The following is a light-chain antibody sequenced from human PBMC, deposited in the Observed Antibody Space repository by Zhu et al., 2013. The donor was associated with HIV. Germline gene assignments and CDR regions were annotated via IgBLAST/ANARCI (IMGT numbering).Light chain of an antibody. V-gene: IGKV3D-20*02. CDR2: GAS. Sequence: DIVLTQSPGTLSLSPGERATLSCRASQSVISSFLAWYQQKPGQAPRLLINGASSRATGIPDRFSGSGSGTDFTLTISSLEPEDFAVYYCQQRSNWPFGQGTKVEIK. CDR3: QQRSNWP. J-gene: IGKJ1*01. CDR1: QSVISSF.